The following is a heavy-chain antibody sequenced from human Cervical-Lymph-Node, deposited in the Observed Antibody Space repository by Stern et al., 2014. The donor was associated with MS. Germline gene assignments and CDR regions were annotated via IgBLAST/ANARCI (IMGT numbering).Heavy chain of an antibody. Sequence: EVQLVQSGAEVKKPGESLKISCKGSGYSFTSYWIGWVRQMPGKGLEWMGIIYPGDSDTRYSPSFQGQVTIPADKSISTAYLQWSSLKASDTAMYYCARRDDFWSGETKDAFDIWGQGTMVTVSS. CDR2: IYPGDSDT. V-gene: IGHV5-51*03. J-gene: IGHJ3*02. CDR1: GYSFTSYW. D-gene: IGHD3-3*01. CDR3: ARRDDFWSGETKDAFDI.